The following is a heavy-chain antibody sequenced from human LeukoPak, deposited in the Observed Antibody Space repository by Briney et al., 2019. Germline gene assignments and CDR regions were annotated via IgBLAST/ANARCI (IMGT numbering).Heavy chain of an antibody. CDR3: ARPSGGDYVRYFDY. D-gene: IGHD4-17*01. V-gene: IGHV4-34*01. Sequence: PSETLSLTCAVYGGSFSGYYRSWIRQPPGKGLEWIGEINHSGSTNYNPSLKSRVTISVDTSKNQFSLKLSSVTAADTAVYYCARPSGGDYVRYFDYWGQGTLVTVSS. J-gene: IGHJ4*02. CDR1: GGSFSGYY. CDR2: INHSGST.